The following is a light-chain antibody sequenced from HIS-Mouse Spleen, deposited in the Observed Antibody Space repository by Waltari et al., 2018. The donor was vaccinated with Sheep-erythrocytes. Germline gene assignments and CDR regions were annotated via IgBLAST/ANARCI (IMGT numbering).Light chain of an antibody. CDR1: KLGDKY. V-gene: IGLV3-1*01. Sequence: SYELTQPPSVSVSPGQTASITCAGEKLGDKYACWYQQKPGQSPVLVIYQDSKRPSGIPGRFAGSNSGHTSTLTISGTQAMDEADYYCQAWDSSTVVFGGGTKLTVL. CDR2: QDS. CDR3: QAWDSSTVV. J-gene: IGLJ2*01.